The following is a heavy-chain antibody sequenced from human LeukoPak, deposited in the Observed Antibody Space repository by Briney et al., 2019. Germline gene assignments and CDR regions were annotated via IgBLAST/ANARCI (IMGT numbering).Heavy chain of an antibody. CDR1: GGSISSSSYY. D-gene: IGHD2-15*01. Sequence: SETLSLTCAVSGGSISSSSYYWGWLRQPPGKGLEWVGGVNHSGSTNYNPSLKRRVTISVDTSKNQFSLKLSSVTGADTAVYYCARAVVVRNRRYSYYYYMDVWGKGTTVTVSS. CDR3: ARAVVVRNRRYSYYYYMDV. CDR2: VNHSGST. J-gene: IGHJ6*03. V-gene: IGHV4-39*07.